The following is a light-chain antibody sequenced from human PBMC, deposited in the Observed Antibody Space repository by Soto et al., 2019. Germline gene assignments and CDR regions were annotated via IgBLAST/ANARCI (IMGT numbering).Light chain of an antibody. CDR2: DVS. CDR3: SSFTSITTYV. J-gene: IGLJ1*01. V-gene: IGLV2-14*03. Sequence: QSVLTQPASVSGAPGQSITISCTGTDSDVGGFNYVSWYQQYPGKAPKLMIYDVSDRPSGVSNRFSGSKSGNTASLTISGLQAEDEADYYCSSFTSITTYVFGTGTKVTVL. CDR1: DSDVGGFNY.